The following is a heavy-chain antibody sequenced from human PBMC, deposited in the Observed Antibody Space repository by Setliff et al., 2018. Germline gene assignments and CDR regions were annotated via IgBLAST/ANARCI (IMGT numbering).Heavy chain of an antibody. J-gene: IGHJ6*02. D-gene: IGHD3-22*01. V-gene: IGHV1-46*01. CDR2: INPSGGST. Sequence: GASVKVSCKASGYTFTSYYMHWVRQAPGQGLEWMGIINPSGGSTSYAQKFQGRVTMTRDTSTSTVYMELSSLRSEDTAVYYCARGGDTSGYYYTDYYYGMDVWGQGTTVTVSS. CDR1: GYTFTSYY. CDR3: ARGGDTSGYYYTDYYYGMDV.